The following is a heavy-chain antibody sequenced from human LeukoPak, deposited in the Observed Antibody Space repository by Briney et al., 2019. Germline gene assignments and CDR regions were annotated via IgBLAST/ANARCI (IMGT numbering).Heavy chain of an antibody. CDR2: ISSSSSYI. Sequence: GGSLRLSCAASGFTFSSYSMNWVRQAPGKGLEWVSSISSSSSYIYYADSVKGRFTISRDNAKNSLYLQMNSLRAEDTAVYYCAKNNKRVGADGMDVWGQGTTVTV. V-gene: IGHV3-21*01. J-gene: IGHJ6*02. CDR1: GFTFSSYS. CDR3: AKNNKRVGADGMDV. D-gene: IGHD2-15*01.